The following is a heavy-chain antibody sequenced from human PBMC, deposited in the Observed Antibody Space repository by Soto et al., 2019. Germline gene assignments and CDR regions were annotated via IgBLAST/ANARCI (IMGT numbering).Heavy chain of an antibody. CDR3: VRIWWYYGGDYYYGMDA. J-gene: IGHJ6*02. Sequence: ITLKESGPTLVKPTQTLTLTCTFSGFSLNTGGVGVGWVRQPRGKAMEWLALIYWDDDERYRPSLRSRLNSTKDTINNQVVLTMTNMDPEDTATYYCVRIWWYYGGDYYYGMDAWGQGTTVTVSS. D-gene: IGHD3-10*01. CDR1: GFSLNTGGVG. V-gene: IGHV2-5*02. CDR2: IYWDDDE.